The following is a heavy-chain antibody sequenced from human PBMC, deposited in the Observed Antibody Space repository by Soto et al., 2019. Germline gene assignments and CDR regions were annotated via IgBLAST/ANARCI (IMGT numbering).Heavy chain of an antibody. D-gene: IGHD4-17*01. J-gene: IGHJ3*02. Sequence: QVQLVQSGAEVKKPGSSVKVSCKASGGTFSSYAISWVRQAPGQGLEWMGGIIPIFGTANYAQKFQGRVTITADESTSTAYMELSSLRSEDTAVYYCARVFSYGGNSLYDAFDIWGQGTKVTVSS. CDR3: ARVFSYGGNSLYDAFDI. CDR1: GGTFSSYA. CDR2: IIPIFGTA. V-gene: IGHV1-69*12.